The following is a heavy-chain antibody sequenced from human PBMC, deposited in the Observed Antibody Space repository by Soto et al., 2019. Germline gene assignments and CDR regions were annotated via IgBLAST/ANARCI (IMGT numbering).Heavy chain of an antibody. CDR2: ISPDGSRF. CDR1: GFIFSNHW. Sequence: PGGSLRLACAASGFIFSNHWLSWSRQAPGKGLEWVANISPDGSRFSYADSVNGRFTISRDNAKNSLYLQMNSLRVEDTAVYYFSPPTLELLREYGAIHIWGQAIMVTVSS. V-gene: IGHV3-7*01. J-gene: IGHJ3*02. D-gene: IGHD1-26*01. CDR3: SPPTLELLREYGAIHI.